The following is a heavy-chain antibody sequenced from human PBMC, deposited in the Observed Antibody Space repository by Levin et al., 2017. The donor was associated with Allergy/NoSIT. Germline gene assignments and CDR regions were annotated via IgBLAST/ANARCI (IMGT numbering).Heavy chain of an antibody. V-gene: IGHV3-23*01. J-gene: IGHJ4*02. Sequence: PGGSLRLSCAASGFTFSNYAMSWVRQAPGKGLEWVSGIIGSGGYTYYADSVKGRFTISRDNSKNTLYLQMNSLRAEDTAVYYCARDDSGYDSWGGPFDYWGQGTLVTVSS. CDR1: GFTFSNYA. CDR3: ARDDSGYDSWGGPFDY. CDR2: IIGSGGYT. D-gene: IGHD5-12*01.